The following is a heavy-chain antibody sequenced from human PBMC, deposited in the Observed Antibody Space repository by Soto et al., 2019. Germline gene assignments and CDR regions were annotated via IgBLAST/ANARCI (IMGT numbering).Heavy chain of an antibody. CDR1: GGSVSSGSYY. J-gene: IGHJ6*02. CDR2: IYYSGST. V-gene: IGHV4-61*01. D-gene: IGHD6-13*01. Sequence: SETLSLTCTVSGGSVSSGSYYWSWIRQPPGKGLEWNGYIYYSGSTNYNPSLKSRVTISVDTSKNQFSLKLSSVTAADTAVYYCAREATHRNTESWYRFYYYYGMDVWGQGTTVT. CDR3: AREATHRNTESWYRFYYYYGMDV.